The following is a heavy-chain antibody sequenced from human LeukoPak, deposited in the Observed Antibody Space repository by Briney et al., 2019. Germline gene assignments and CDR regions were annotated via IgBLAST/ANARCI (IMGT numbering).Heavy chain of an antibody. J-gene: IGHJ4*02. Sequence: GASVKVSCKVSGYTLTELSMHWVRQAPGKGLEWMGGFDPEDGETIYAQKFQGRVTMTEDTSTDTAYMELSSLRSEDTAVYYCATTGLWFGEFTFDYWGQGTLATVSS. CDR2: FDPEDGET. V-gene: IGHV1-24*01. CDR3: ATTGLWFGEFTFDY. D-gene: IGHD3-10*01. CDR1: GYTLTELS.